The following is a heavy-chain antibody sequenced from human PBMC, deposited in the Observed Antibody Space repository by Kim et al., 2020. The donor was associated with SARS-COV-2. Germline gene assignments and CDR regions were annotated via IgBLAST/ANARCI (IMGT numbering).Heavy chain of an antibody. CDR2: ISAYNGNT. Sequence: ASVKVSCKASGYTFTSYGISWVRQAPGQGLEWMGWISAYNGNTNYAQKLQGRVTMTTDTSTSTAYMELRSLRSDDTAVYYCARGPRYYYDSSGYASDIWGQGTMVTVSS. CDR3: ARGPRYYYDSSGYASDI. CDR1: GYTFTSYG. J-gene: IGHJ3*02. D-gene: IGHD3-22*01. V-gene: IGHV1-18*04.